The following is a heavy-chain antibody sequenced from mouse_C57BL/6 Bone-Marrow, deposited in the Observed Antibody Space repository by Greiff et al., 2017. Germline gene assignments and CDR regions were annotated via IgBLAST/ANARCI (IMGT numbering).Heavy chain of an antibody. D-gene: IGHD2-4*01. Sequence: QVQLQQPGAELVKPGASVKLSCKASGYTFTNYWMHWVKQRPGQGLEWIGMMHPNGGSPDYNEKFKSEATLSVDKSSRTAYMELSSLTSEDSAVYYCARADDYDDYTMDNGDQGNSVTVSS. CDR1: GYTFTNYW. J-gene: IGHJ4*01. V-gene: IGHV1-64*01. CDR2: MHPNGGSP. CDR3: ARADDYDDYTMDN.